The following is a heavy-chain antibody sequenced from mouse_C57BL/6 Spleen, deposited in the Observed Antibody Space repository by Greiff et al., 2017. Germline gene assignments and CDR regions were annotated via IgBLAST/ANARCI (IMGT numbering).Heavy chain of an antibody. CDR3: AREAAQATSLDY. CDR1: GFTFSSYA. J-gene: IGHJ4*01. V-gene: IGHV5-4*01. D-gene: IGHD3-2*02. Sequence: EVMLVESGGGLVKPGGSLKLSCAASGFTFSSYAMSWVRQTPEKRLEWVATISDGGSYTYYTDNVKGRFTISRDNAKNHLYLQLIHLKSEDTAMYYCAREAAQATSLDYWGQGTSVTVSS. CDR2: ISDGGSYT.